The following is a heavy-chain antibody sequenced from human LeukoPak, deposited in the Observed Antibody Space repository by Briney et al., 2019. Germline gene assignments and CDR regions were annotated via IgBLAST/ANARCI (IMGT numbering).Heavy chain of an antibody. CDR3: ARDRYYYDSSGYYYAGDAFDI. V-gene: IGHV3-21*01. D-gene: IGHD3-22*01. CDR2: ISSSSSYI. Sequence: AGGSLRLSCAASGFTFSSYGMHWVRQAPGKGLEWVSSISSSSSYIYYADSVKGRFTISRDNAKNSLYLQMNSLRAEDTAVYYCARDRYYYDSSGYYYAGDAFDIWGQGTMVTVSS. CDR1: GFTFSSYG. J-gene: IGHJ3*02.